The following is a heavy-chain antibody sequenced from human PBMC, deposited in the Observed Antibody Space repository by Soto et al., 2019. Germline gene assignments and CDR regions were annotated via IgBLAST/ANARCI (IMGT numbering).Heavy chain of an antibody. CDR1: GYTFSSYG. Sequence: GASVKVSCKASGYTFSSYGISWVGQAPGQRLEWMGWISAYNGNTNYGQKLQGRATMTTATSTSTAYMELRSLRSDDTAVYYCARDAGIAAAGRYYYYYYYMDVWGKGTTVTVSS. D-gene: IGHD6-13*01. CDR2: ISAYNGNT. V-gene: IGHV1-18*01. CDR3: ARDAGIAAAGRYYYYYYYMDV. J-gene: IGHJ6*03.